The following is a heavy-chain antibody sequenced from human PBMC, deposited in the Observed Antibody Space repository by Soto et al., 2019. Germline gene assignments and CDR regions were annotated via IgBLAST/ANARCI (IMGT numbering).Heavy chain of an antibody. CDR1: GFTLSSYA. V-gene: IGHV3-23*01. J-gene: IGHJ4*02. D-gene: IGHD3-10*01. CDR2: ISGSGGST. CDR3: AREGFTMVRGVFITAGYFDY. Sequence: EVQLLESGGGLVQPGGSLRLSRAASGFTLSSYAMSWVRQAPGKGLEWVSGISGSGGSTNYADSVKGRFTISRDNSKNTLYLQMDSLRAEDTAVYYCAREGFTMVRGVFITAGYFDYWGQGTLVTVSS.